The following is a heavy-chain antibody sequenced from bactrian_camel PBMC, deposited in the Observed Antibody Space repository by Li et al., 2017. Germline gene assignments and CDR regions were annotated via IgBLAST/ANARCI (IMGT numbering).Heavy chain of an antibody. CDR2: VVFGGST. V-gene: IGHV3S53*01. D-gene: IGHD3*01. Sequence: HVQLVESGGGSVQTGGSLRLSCTTSGAPFDAGDMGWYRQAPGIECKLISTVVFGGSTFYSDSVKGRFSISRDNAKNTVYLQMNSLKPEDTADYYCAPVGVIKGLGVRTCDELAGFWGQGTQVTVS. CDR1: GAPFDAGD. J-gene: IGHJ6*01. CDR3: APVGVIKGLGVRTCDELAGF.